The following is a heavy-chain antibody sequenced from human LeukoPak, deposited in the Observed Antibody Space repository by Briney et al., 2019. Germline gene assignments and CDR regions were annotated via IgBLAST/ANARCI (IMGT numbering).Heavy chain of an antibody. CDR2: IYSGGST. D-gene: IGHD3-10*01. Sequence: SGGSLRLSCAASGFTFSNAWMSWVRQAPGKGLEWVPVIYSGGSTYYADSVKGRFTISRDNSKNTLYLQMNSLGAEDTAVYYCARGPLTMVRDPYDAFDIWGQGTMVTVSS. V-gene: IGHV3-53*01. CDR3: ARGPLTMVRDPYDAFDI. CDR1: GFTFSNAW. J-gene: IGHJ3*02.